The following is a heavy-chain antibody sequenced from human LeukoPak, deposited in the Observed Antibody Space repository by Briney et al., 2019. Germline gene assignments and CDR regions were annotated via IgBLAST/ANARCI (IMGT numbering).Heavy chain of an antibody. Sequence: SLRLSCAASGFTFDDYAMHWVRQAPGKGLGWVSGISWNSGSIGYADSVKGRFTTSRDNAKNSLYLQMNSLRAEDTALYYCAKGKYSRYDEGPLYFDYWGQGTLVTVSS. CDR3: AKGKYSRYDEGPLYFDY. V-gene: IGHV3-9*01. CDR2: ISWNSGSI. CDR1: GFTFDDYA. D-gene: IGHD5-12*01. J-gene: IGHJ4*02.